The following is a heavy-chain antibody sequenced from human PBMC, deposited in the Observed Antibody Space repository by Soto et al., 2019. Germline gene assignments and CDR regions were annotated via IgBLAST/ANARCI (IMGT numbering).Heavy chain of an antibody. Sequence: ASVKVSCKASGYTFTGYYMHWVRQAPGQGLEWMGWINPNSGGTNYAQKFQGWVTMTRDTSISTAYMELSRLRSDDTAVYYCARGRAVAGTHYGMDVWGQGTTVTVSS. CDR2: INPNSGGT. CDR1: GYTFTGYY. V-gene: IGHV1-2*04. J-gene: IGHJ6*02. CDR3: ARGRAVAGTHYGMDV. D-gene: IGHD6-19*01.